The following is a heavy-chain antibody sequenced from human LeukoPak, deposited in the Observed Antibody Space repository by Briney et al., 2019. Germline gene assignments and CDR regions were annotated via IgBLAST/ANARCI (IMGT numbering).Heavy chain of an antibody. V-gene: IGHV3-66*01. CDR2: IYSGGST. Sequence: PGGSLRLSCAASGFTVSSNYMNWVRQAPGKGLEWVSLIYSGGSTYYADSVKGRFTISRDNSKNTLYLQMNSLRAEDTAVYYCAREGVGATSYFDYWGQGTLVTVSS. J-gene: IGHJ4*02. D-gene: IGHD1-26*01. CDR1: GFTVSSNY. CDR3: AREGVGATSYFDY.